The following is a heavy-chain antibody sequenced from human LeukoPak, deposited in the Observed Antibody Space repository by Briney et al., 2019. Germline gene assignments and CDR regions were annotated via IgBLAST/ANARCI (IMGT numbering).Heavy chain of an antibody. J-gene: IGHJ4*02. V-gene: IGHV3-23*01. CDR1: GFTFSNYE. Sequence: GGSLRLSCAASGFTFSNYEMNWARQAPGKGLEWVSAISGSGGSTCYADSVKGRFTISRDNSKNTLYLQMNSLRAEDTAVYYCAKTLQGIAAAGGFDYWGQGTLVTVSS. CDR2: ISGSGGST. D-gene: IGHD6-13*01. CDR3: AKTLQGIAAAGGFDY.